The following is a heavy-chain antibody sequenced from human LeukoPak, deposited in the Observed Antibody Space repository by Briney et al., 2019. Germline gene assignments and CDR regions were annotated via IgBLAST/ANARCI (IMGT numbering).Heavy chain of an antibody. Sequence: GGSLRLSCADSGFTFRSYAMSWVRQAPGKGLERVSTITGRGDSTYYADSVKGRFPISRENSKNSLYLQMNSLRAEDTAVYYCAKPMKVKSYYYGSGTWAPGYWGQGTLVTVSS. J-gene: IGHJ4*02. CDR2: ITGRGDST. CDR3: AKPMKVKSYYYGSGTWAPGY. V-gene: IGHV3-23*01. CDR1: GFTFRSYA. D-gene: IGHD3-10*01.